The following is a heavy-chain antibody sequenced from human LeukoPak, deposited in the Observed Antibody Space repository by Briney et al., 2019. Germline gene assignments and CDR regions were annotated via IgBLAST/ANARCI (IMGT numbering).Heavy chain of an antibody. CDR3: ARAADDYYDSSGHPGDAFDI. CDR1: GGSFSGYY. V-gene: IGHV4-34*01. D-gene: IGHD3-22*01. J-gene: IGHJ3*02. CDR2: INHSGST. Sequence: SETLSLTCAVYGGSFSGYYWSWIRQPPGKGLEWIGEINHSGSTNYSPSLKSRVTISVDTSKNQFSLKLSSVTAADTAVYYCARAADDYYDSSGHPGDAFDIWGQGTMVTVSS.